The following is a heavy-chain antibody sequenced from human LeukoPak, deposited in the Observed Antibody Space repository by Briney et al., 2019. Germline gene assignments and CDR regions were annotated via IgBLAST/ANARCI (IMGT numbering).Heavy chain of an antibody. Sequence: GGSLRLSCAVSGITLSNYAMSWVRQAPGKGLEWVAGISGSGGGTNYADSVKGRFTISRDNPKNTLYLQMTSLRAEDTAVYFCAKRGVVIRVILVGFHKEAYYFDSWGQGALVTVSS. CDR2: ISGSGGGT. CDR3: AKRGVVIRVILVGFHKEAYYFDS. CDR1: GITLSNYA. D-gene: IGHD3-22*01. V-gene: IGHV3-23*01. J-gene: IGHJ4*02.